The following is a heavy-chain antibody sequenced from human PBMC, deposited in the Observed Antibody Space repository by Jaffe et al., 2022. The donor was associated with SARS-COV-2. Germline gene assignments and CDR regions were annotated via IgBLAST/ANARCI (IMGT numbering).Heavy chain of an antibody. J-gene: IGHJ4*02. CDR2: ISGDGDIT. V-gene: IGHV3-23*01. CDR1: GFAFSSYA. Sequence: EVQLLESGGGLVQPGGSLRLSCAASGFAFSSYALTWVRQAPGKGLEWVSTISGDGDITYYANSVKGRFTISRDNSKNTLYLEMNSLRAEDTAMYYCAKDATPYYWGQGTLVTVSS. CDR3: AKDATPYY.